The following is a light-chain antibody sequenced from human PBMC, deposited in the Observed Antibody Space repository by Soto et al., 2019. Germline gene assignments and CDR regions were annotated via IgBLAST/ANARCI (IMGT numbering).Light chain of an antibody. CDR3: QQYNSYPWT. Sequence: DIQMNQSPSTLSASVGDTVTITCRASQTISSWLAWYQQKPGKAPKLLIYDASSLESGVPSRFSGSGSGTEFTLTISSLQPDDFATYYCQQYNSYPWTFGQGTKVDIK. J-gene: IGKJ1*01. V-gene: IGKV1-5*01. CDR1: QTISSW. CDR2: DAS.